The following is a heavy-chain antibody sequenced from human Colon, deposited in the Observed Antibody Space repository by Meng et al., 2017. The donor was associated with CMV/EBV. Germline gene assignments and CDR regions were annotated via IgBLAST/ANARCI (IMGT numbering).Heavy chain of an antibody. J-gene: IGHJ4*02. CDR2: ISGGST. D-gene: IGHD1-26*01. CDR1: GFTVSSNE. Sequence: GGSLRLSCAASGFTVSSNEMSWVRQAPGKGLEWVSSISGGSTYYADSRKGRFTISRDNSKNTLHLQMNSLRVEDTAVYFCAGGSIVGRTAIDYWGQGTLVTVSS. CDR3: AGGSIVGRTAIDY. V-gene: IGHV3-38-3*01.